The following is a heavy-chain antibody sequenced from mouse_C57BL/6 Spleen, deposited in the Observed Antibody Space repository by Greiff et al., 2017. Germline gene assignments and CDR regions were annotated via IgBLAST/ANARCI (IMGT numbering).Heavy chain of an antibody. Sequence: QVQLQQSGAELVKPGASVKMSCKASGYTFTSYWITWVKQRPGQGLEWIGDIYPGSGSTNYNEKFKSKATLTVDTSSSTAYMQLSSLTSEDSAVYYCAREWDYYDGYSFAYWGQGTLVTVSA. CDR2: IYPGSGST. J-gene: IGHJ3*01. CDR3: AREWDYYDGYSFAY. CDR1: GYTFTSYW. V-gene: IGHV1-55*01. D-gene: IGHD2-3*01.